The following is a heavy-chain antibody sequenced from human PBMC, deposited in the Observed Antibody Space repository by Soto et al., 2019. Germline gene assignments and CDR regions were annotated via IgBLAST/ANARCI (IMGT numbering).Heavy chain of an antibody. V-gene: IGHV3-64D*08. CDR2: ISSNGGST. Sequence: GGSLRLSCSASGFTFSSYAMHWVRQAPGKGLEYVSAISSNGGSTYYADSVKGRFTISRDNSKNTLYLQMSSLRAEDTAVYYCVIDLWAYCGGDCYPFDDWGQGTLVTVSS. J-gene: IGHJ4*02. CDR3: VIDLWAYCGGDCYPFDD. D-gene: IGHD2-21*02. CDR1: GFTFSSYA.